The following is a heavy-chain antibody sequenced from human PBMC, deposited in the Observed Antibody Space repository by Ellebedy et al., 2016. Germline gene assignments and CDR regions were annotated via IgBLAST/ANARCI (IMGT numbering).Heavy chain of an antibody. CDR3: AGLYDIYYYYYMDV. J-gene: IGHJ6*03. V-gene: IGHV4-59*01. CDR1: GGSFSGYY. CDR2: IYYSGST. Sequence: SETLSLXXAVYGGSFSGYYWSWIRQPPGKGLEWIGYIYYSGSTNYNPSLKSRVTISVGTSKNQFSLKLSSVTAADTAVYYCAGLYDIYYYYYMDVWGKGTTVTVSS. D-gene: IGHD3-9*01.